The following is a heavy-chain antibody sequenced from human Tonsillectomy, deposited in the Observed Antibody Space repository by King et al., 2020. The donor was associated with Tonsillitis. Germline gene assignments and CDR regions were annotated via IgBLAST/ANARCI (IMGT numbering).Heavy chain of an antibody. D-gene: IGHD3-22*01. Sequence: VQLVESGGGVVQPGRSLRLSCAASGFTFSSYGMHWVRQAPGKGLEWVAVIWYDGSNKYYADSMKGRFTISRDNSKNTLYLQMNSLRAEDTAVYYCARGTYDSSGYYLGSLDYWGQGTLVTVSS. V-gene: IGHV3-33*01. CDR2: IWYDGSNK. J-gene: IGHJ4*02. CDR3: ARGTYDSSGYYLGSLDY. CDR1: GFTFSSYG.